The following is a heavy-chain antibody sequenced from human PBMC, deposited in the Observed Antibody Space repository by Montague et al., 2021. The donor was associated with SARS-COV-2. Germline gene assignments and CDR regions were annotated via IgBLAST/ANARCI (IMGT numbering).Heavy chain of an antibody. D-gene: IGHD1-1*01. CDR3: TRLESSWGFFDY. CDR2: INYSGNT. Sequence: SETLSLTCAVDSGSLSGYYWSWIRQAPGKGLEWIGEINYSGNTYYNPSLTSRVTISMDTSESQFSLKMTSMTAAETAVYYCTRLESSWGFFDYWGQGTLVTVSS. V-gene: IGHV4-34*01. J-gene: IGHJ4*02. CDR1: SGSLSGYY.